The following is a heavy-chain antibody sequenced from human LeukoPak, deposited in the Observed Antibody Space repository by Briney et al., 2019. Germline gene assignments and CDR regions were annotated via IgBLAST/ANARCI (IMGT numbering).Heavy chain of an antibody. Sequence: GGSLRLSCAASGFTSSDHYMDWVRQALGKGLEWIGRSRNKANSYSTEYAASVKGRFTISRDESENSLYLQMNGLKTEDTAVYYCGVGASIANYYSYMDVWGKGTTVTVSS. CDR1: GFTSSDHY. J-gene: IGHJ6*03. D-gene: IGHD1-26*01. CDR3: GVGASIANYYSYMDV. V-gene: IGHV3-72*01. CDR2: SRNKANSYST.